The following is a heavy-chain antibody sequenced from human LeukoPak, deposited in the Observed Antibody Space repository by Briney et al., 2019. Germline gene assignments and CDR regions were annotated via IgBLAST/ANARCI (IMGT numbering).Heavy chain of an antibody. D-gene: IGHD3-10*01. V-gene: IGHV3-9*01. J-gene: IGHJ4*02. Sequence: GRSLRLSCAASGFTFDDYAMHWVRQAPGKGLEWVSGITWNSDNIEYADSVKGRFTISRDNAKNTLYLQMNSLRAEDTAVYYCAKGASGSGSYFDYWGQGTLVTVSS. CDR3: AKGASGSGSYFDY. CDR1: GFTFDDYA. CDR2: ITWNSDNI.